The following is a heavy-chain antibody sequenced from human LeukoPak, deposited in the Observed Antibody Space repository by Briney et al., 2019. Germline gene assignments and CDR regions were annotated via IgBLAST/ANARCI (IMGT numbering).Heavy chain of an antibody. CDR1: GFTFSCYA. Sequence: GGSLRLSCAASGFTFSCYAMSWVRQAPGKGLAWVSAISGSGGNTYYADSVKGRFTVSRDNSKKTLYLQMDSLRAEDTAVYYCAKNPFVRYGSDYFDDWGQGTLVTVSS. CDR3: AKNPFVRYGSDYFDD. D-gene: IGHD3-10*01. CDR2: ISGSGGNT. V-gene: IGHV3-23*01. J-gene: IGHJ4*02.